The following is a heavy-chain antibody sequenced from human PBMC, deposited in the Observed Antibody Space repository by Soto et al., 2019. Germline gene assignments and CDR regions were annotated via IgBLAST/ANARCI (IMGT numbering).Heavy chain of an antibody. Sequence: GGSLRLSCTASGFTFGDYAMSWFRQAPGKGLEWVGFIRSKAYGGTTEYAASVKGRFTISRDDSKSIAYLQMNSLRAEDTAVYYCAKDIRIAVAGTFDYWGQGTLVTVSS. CDR3: AKDIRIAVAGTFDY. CDR2: IRSKAYGGTT. D-gene: IGHD6-19*01. J-gene: IGHJ4*02. V-gene: IGHV3-49*03. CDR1: GFTFGDYA.